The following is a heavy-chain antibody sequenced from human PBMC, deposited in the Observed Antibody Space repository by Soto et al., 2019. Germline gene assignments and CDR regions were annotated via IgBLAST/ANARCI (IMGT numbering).Heavy chain of an antibody. Sequence: QVQLVQSGAEVKKPGASVKVSCKASGYTFTSYGISWVRQAPGQGLEWMGWISGYNGNTNYAQKLQGRVTMTTDTATSTTYMELRSLRSDDTAVYYCARAQGGTGMRGAVWFDPWGQGTLVTVSS. CDR3: ARAQGGTGMRGAVWFDP. CDR2: ISGYNGNT. V-gene: IGHV1-18*01. CDR1: GYTFTSYG. J-gene: IGHJ5*02. D-gene: IGHD1-1*01.